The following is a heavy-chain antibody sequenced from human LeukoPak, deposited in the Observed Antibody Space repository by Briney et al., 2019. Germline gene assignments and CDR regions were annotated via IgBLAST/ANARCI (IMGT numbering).Heavy chain of an antibody. V-gene: IGHV6-1*01. D-gene: IGHD6-13*01. J-gene: IGHJ4*02. Sequence: SQTLSLTFVISGDSVSSSIATWNWIRQSPSRGLEWLGRTYYRSQWYYDYAVSVRSRITINPDTSKNQFSLQLSSVTPEDTAVYFCARERSSWYYLDYWGQGMLVTVSS. CDR1: GDSVSSSIAT. CDR3: ARERSSWYYLDY. CDR2: TYYRSQWYY.